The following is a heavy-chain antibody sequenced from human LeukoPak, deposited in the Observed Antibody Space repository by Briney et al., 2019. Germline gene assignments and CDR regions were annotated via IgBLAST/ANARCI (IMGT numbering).Heavy chain of an antibody. Sequence: GGSLRPSCAASGFTVSSNYMSWVRQAPGKGLEWVSVIYSGGSTYYADSVKGRFTISRDNSKNTLYLQMNSLRAEDTAVYYCARGAYDSSGYLLDIWGQGTMVTVSS. CDR3: ARGAYDSSGYLLDI. D-gene: IGHD3-22*01. CDR1: GFTVSSNY. J-gene: IGHJ3*02. V-gene: IGHV3-53*01. CDR2: IYSGGST.